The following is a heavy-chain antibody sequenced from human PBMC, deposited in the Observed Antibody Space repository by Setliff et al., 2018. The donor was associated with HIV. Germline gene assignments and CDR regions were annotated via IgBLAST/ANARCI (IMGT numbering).Heavy chain of an antibody. Sequence: ASVKVSCKASGYTFTTYSLHWVRQAPGQSLEWMGWINVGKGDTKYSQDLQGRITITRDTTANTAYMELSNVTSEDTAVYYCARVRSPPFRGNIYGYFDFWGQGTLVTVSS. J-gene: IGHJ4*02. CDR1: GYTFTTYS. V-gene: IGHV1-3*01. D-gene: IGHD5-18*01. CDR3: ARVRSPPFRGNIYGYFDF. CDR2: INVGKGDT.